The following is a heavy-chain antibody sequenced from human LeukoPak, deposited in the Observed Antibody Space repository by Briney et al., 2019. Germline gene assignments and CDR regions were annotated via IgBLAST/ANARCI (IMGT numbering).Heavy chain of an antibody. J-gene: IGHJ4*02. D-gene: IGHD4-23*01. CDR2: IRPNSGKT. CDR1: GYTFRSYE. Sequence: ASVKVSCKASGYTFRSYEINWVRQAPGQGLEWVGWIRPNSGKTGYAQKFQGRVTMTRDTSTETAFMELSSLKFDDTAIFYCARGHYGGNRYFDIWGQGTLVTVSS. CDR3: ARGHYGGNRYFDI. V-gene: IGHV1-8*01.